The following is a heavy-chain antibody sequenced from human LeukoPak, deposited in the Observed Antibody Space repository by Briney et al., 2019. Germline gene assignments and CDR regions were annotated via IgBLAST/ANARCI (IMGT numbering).Heavy chain of an antibody. Sequence: ASVKVSCKVSGYTLTELSMHWVRQAPGKGLEWMGGFDPEDGETIYAQKFQGRVTMTEDTSTDTAYMELSSLRSEDTAVYYCATASGNYDYVWGSYRYSGNWSDPWGQGTLVTVSS. CDR2: FDPEDGET. V-gene: IGHV1-24*01. J-gene: IGHJ5*02. CDR3: ATASGNYDYVWGSYRYSGNWSDP. D-gene: IGHD3-16*02. CDR1: GYTLTELS.